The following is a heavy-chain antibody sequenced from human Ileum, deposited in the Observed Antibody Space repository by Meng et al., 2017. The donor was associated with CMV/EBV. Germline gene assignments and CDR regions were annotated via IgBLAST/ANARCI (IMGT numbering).Heavy chain of an antibody. D-gene: IGHD5-18*01. CDR1: GFTFSDYY. Sequence: GSGFTFSDYYMSWIRQAPGKGLEWVSYISSSGSPIYFADSVKGRFTISRDNAKNSLYLQMNSLRAEDTAVYYCARDQRGYSYGHDYWGQGTLVTVFS. CDR2: ISSSGSPI. V-gene: IGHV3-11*04. CDR3: ARDQRGYSYGHDY. J-gene: IGHJ4*02.